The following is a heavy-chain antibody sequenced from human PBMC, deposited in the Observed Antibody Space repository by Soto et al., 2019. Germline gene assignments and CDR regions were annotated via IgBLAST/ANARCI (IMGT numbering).Heavy chain of an antibody. CDR1: GSTFSSYA. CDR2: SSGSGDST. J-gene: IGHJ3*01. V-gene: IGHV3-23*01. CDR3: ARELGYCSGGSCYMDGAFDF. Sequence: EAQLWESGGGLVQPGGSLRLSCAASGSTFSSYAMSWVRQAPGKGLEWVSVSSGSGDSTYYADSVKGRFTISRYNSKNTLYVQMNSLRAEDTAVYYCARELGYCSGGSCYMDGAFDFWGQGRMVTVSS. D-gene: IGHD2-15*01.